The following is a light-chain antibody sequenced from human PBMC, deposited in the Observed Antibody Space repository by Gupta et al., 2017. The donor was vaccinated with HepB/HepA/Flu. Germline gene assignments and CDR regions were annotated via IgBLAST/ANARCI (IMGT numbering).Light chain of an antibody. CDR3: QQYNNWPPWT. CDR1: QSVSSN. J-gene: IGKJ1*01. V-gene: IGKV3-15*01. CDR2: GAS. Sequence: EIVMTQSLGTLSVSPGERATPSCRASQSVSSNLAWYQQKPGQVPRLLIYGASTRATGIPARFSGSGSGTEFTLTISSRQSEDFAVYYCQQYNNWPPWTFGQGTKVEIK.